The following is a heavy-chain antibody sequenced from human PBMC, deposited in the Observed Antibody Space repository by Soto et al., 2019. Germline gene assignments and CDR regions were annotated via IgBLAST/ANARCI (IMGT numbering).Heavy chain of an antibody. CDR2: VSPHGANT. Sequence: EVQLLESGGDLVQPGGSLRLSCVASGFTFGSCGMNWVRQAPGKGLEWVAGVSPHGANTYYADSVRGRFIISRDDSRNTVSLDMSSLRGDDSAVYYCATEGAKTTWNFDYWGQGTVVTVSS. CDR1: GFTFGSCG. J-gene: IGHJ4*02. D-gene: IGHD1-1*01. V-gene: IGHV3-23*01. CDR3: ATEGAKTTWNFDY.